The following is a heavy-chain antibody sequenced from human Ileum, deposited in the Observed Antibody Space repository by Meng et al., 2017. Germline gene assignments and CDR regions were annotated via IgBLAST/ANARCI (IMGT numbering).Heavy chain of an antibody. D-gene: IGHD1-14*01. J-gene: IGHJ4*02. Sequence: GGSLRLSCVASGFTFTDYWIMWVRQAPGKGLEWVANIKQDGSEKQYAASVKGRFTISRDNAENSVSLQMDSLRVDDTAVYYCARDRKYFDLWGQGTLVTVSS. CDR1: GFTFTDYW. V-gene: IGHV3-7*01. CDR3: ARDRKYFDL. CDR2: IKQDGSEK.